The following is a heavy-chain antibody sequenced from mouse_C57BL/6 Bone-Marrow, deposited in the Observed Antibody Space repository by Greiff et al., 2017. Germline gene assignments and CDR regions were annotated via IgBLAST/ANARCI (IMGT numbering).Heavy chain of an antibody. J-gene: IGHJ4*01. CDR1: GFNIKDYY. D-gene: IGHD1-1*01. Sequence: VQLQHSGAELVRPGASVKLSCTASGFNIKDYYMHWVKQRPEQGLAWIGRIDPEDGDTEYAPKFQGKATMTADTSSNTAYLQLSSLTSEDTAVYYCTTDYGSLYYYAMDYWGQGTSVTVSS. V-gene: IGHV14-1*01. CDR2: IDPEDGDT. CDR3: TTDYGSLYYYAMDY.